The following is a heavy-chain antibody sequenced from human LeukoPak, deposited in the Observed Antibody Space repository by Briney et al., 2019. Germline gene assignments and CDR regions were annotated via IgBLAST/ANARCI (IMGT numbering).Heavy chain of an antibody. CDR3: ARGGHLQWELLNWYFDL. Sequence: PGGSQRLSCAASGFSFSTYDMNWVRQAPGKGLEWVSYISSSSSTIYYADSVKGRFTISRDNAKNSLYLQMNSLRAEDTAVYYCARGGHLQWELLNWYFDLWGRGTLVTVSS. V-gene: IGHV3-48*01. CDR1: GFSFSTYD. D-gene: IGHD1-26*01. CDR2: ISSSSSTI. J-gene: IGHJ2*01.